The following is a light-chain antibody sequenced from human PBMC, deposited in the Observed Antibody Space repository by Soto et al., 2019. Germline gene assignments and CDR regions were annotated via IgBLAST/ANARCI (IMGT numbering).Light chain of an antibody. CDR2: EVS. V-gene: IGLV2-14*01. Sequence: QSVLTQPASVSGSPGQSITISCTGTSSDVGGYTYVSWYQQHPGKAPKLMIYEVSYRPSGVSNRFSGSKSDNTASLTISGLQAEDEADYYCISYASTGTLVVGGGTKLTVL. CDR1: SSDVGGYTY. CDR3: ISYASTGTLV. J-gene: IGLJ2*01.